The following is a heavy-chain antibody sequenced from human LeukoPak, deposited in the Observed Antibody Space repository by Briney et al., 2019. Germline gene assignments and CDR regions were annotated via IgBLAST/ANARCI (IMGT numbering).Heavy chain of an antibody. D-gene: IGHD5-24*01. CDR2: ISSSSSYI. CDR3: ARAMATTTFDY. J-gene: IGHJ4*02. CDR1: GFTFSSYS. Sequence: GGSLRLSCAASGFTFSSYSMNWVRQAPGKGLEWVSSISSSSSYIYYADSAKGRFTISRDNAKNSLYLQMNSLRAEDTAVYYCARAMATTTFDYWGQGTLVTVSS. V-gene: IGHV3-21*01.